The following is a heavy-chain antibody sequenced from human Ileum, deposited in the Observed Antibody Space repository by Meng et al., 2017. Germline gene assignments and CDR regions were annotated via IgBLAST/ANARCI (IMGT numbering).Heavy chain of an antibody. V-gene: IGHV3-66*04. J-gene: IGHJ4*02. CDR2: IYSGGNT. CDR3: AGHTELDC. Sequence: EVQLVESGGCLVQPGGSLRLSCAASEFTVSNNYMSWVRQAPGKGLEWVSLIYSGGNTKYADSVKGRFTISRDNSKNTLYLQMNSLRAEDTAVYYCAGHTELDCWGQGALVTVSS. CDR1: EFTVSNNY.